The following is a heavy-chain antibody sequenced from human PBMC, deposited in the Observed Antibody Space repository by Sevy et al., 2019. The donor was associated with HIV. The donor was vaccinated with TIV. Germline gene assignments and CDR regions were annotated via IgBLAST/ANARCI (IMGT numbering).Heavy chain of an antibody. J-gene: IGHJ6*02. CDR1: GFTFSSYS. CDR3: ARKTRIAAAPISGYYGMDV. V-gene: IGHV3-48*01. D-gene: IGHD6-13*01. CDR2: ISSSSTI. Sequence: GGSLRLSCAASGFTFSSYSMNWVRQAPGKGLEWVSYISSSSTIYYADSVKGRFTISRDNAKNSLYVQMNSLRAQETAVYYCARKTRIAAAPISGYYGMDVWGQGTTVTVSS.